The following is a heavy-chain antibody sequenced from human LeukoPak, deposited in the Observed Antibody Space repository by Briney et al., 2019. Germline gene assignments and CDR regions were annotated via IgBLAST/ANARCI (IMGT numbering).Heavy chain of an antibody. CDR1: RFAFSGYW. V-gene: IGHV3-7*01. CDR3: ARDGRAGYCSGGSCYSDY. CDR2: IRQDGGEK. J-gene: IGHJ4*02. D-gene: IGHD2-15*01. Sequence: GGSLRLSCAASRFAFSGYWMGWVRQAPGKGLEWVASIRQDGGEKYYVDSVKGRFTISRDNAKNSLYLQMSSLRAEDTAVYYCARDGRAGYCSGGSCYSDYWGQGTLVTVSS.